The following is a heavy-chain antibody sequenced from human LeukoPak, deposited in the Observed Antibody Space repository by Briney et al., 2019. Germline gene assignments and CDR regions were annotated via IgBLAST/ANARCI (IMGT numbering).Heavy chain of an antibody. CDR1: GGSISSSSYY. Sequence: PSETLSLTCTVSGGSISSSSYYWGWIRQPPGKGLEWTGSIYYTGSTYYNPSLKSRVTISVDTSRNQFSLKLSSVTAADTAVYYCARHRGSPYSGSYYYFDFWGQGTLVTVSS. J-gene: IGHJ4*02. CDR3: ARHRGSPYSGSYYYFDF. CDR2: IYYTGST. D-gene: IGHD1-26*01. V-gene: IGHV4-39*01.